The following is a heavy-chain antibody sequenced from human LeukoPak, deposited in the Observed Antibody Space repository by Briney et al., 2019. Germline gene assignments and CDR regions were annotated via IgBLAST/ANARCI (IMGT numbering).Heavy chain of an antibody. V-gene: IGHV3-66*01. Sequence: PGGSLRFSCAASGFTVSSNYMSWVRQAPGKGLEWVSVIYSGGSTYYADSVKGRFTISRDNSKNTLYLQMNSLRAEDTAVYYCAREAPGSSSWYDVWGQGTLVTVSS. CDR1: GFTVSSNY. D-gene: IGHD6-13*01. CDR2: IYSGGST. J-gene: IGHJ4*02. CDR3: AREAPGSSSWYDV.